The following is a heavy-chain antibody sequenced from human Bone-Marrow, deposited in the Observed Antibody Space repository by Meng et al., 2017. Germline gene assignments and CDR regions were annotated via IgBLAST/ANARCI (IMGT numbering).Heavy chain of an antibody. V-gene: IGHV3-48*03. CDR1: GFTFSSYE. CDR3: AREDILTGYDAFDI. CDR2: ISSSGSTI. D-gene: IGHD3-9*01. Sequence: GESLKISCAASGFTFSSYEMNWVRQAPGKGLEWVSYISSSGSTIYYADSVKCRFTISRDNAKNSLYLQMNSLRAEDTAVYYCAREDILTGYDAFDIWGQGTMVTVSS. J-gene: IGHJ3*02.